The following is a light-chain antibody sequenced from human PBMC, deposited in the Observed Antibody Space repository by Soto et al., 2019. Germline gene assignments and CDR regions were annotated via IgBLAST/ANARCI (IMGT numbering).Light chain of an antibody. V-gene: IGLV7-43*01. CDR1: TGAVTSGYY. CDR2: STG. CDR3: XLYYGGAQV. J-gene: IGLJ2*01. Sequence: QTVVTQEPSLTVSPGGTVTLTCASSTGAVTSGYYPNWFQQKPGQAPRALIYSTGNKHSWTPARFSGSLLGDKAALTLSGXXXXXXXXYYCXLYYGGAQVFGGGTKLTVL.